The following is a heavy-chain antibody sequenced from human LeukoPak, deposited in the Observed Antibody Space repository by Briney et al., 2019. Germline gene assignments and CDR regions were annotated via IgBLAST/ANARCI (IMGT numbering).Heavy chain of an antibody. D-gene: IGHD6-13*01. Sequence: SETLSLTCTVSGGSISSSSYYWGWIRQPPGKGLEWIGSIYYSGSTYYNPSLKSRVTISVDTSKNQFSLKLSSVTAADTAVYYCASSSVGSSRHRGMDVWGKGTTVTISS. V-gene: IGHV4-39*07. J-gene: IGHJ6*04. CDR3: ASSSVGSSRHRGMDV. CDR1: GGSISSSSYY. CDR2: IYYSGST.